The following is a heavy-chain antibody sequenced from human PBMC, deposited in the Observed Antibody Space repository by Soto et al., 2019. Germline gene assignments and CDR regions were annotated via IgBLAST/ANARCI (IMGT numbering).Heavy chain of an antibody. CDR2: IATYNSNR. D-gene: IGHD3-10*01. CDR3: ARVLRGVVNWFNP. J-gene: IGHJ5*02. Sequence: GPEVKKPGASVTVSCKTSGDTFTNFGLSWVRQAPGQGLEWMGWIATYNSNRNYAQKFQGRLTLTTDTSTSTAYMELKSLGYDDTAVYYCARVLRGVVNWFNPWGQGTLVTVSS. V-gene: IGHV1-18*01. CDR1: GDTFTNFG.